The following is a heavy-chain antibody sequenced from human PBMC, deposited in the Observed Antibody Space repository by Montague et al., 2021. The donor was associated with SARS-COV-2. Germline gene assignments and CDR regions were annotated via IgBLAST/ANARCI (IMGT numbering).Heavy chain of an antibody. D-gene: IGHD1-26*01. V-gene: IGHV3-74*01. CDR2: ISNDGSDT. CDR1: GFTFSSYW. J-gene: IGHJ4*02. Sequence: SLRLSCAASGFTFSSYWMHWVRQVSGKGLVWLSRISNDGSDTSYADSVKGRFTISRDNAKNTLYLQMHSLRAEDTAVYYCVRGGGSTWYWGQGTLVTVSS. CDR3: VRGGGSTWY.